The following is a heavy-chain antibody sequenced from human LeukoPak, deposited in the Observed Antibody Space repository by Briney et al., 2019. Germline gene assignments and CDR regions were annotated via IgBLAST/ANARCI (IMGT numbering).Heavy chain of an antibody. CDR3: ARAEIAAAGPRDY. V-gene: IGHV3-9*01. J-gene: IGHJ4*02. D-gene: IGHD6-13*01. Sequence: LRLSCAASGFTFDDFAMHWVRQAPGKGLEWVSGISWNSGSIGYADSVKGRFSISRDKSKNTLYLQMNSLRAEDTAVYYCARAEIAAAGPRDYWGQGTLVTVSS. CDR2: ISWNSGSI. CDR1: GFTFDDFA.